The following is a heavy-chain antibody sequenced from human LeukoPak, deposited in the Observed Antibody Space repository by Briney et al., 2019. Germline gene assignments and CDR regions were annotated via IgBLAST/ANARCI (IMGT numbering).Heavy chain of an antibody. D-gene: IGHD3-10*01. Sequence: PGGSLRLSCDTSGFTFSTYAMSWIRQAPGKGLEWISYISSSGNTIYYADSVKGRFTISRDNAKNSLYLQMNSLRAEDTAVYYCARESPYYYGSGSYYLSYWGQGTLVTVSS. CDR1: GFTFSTYA. V-gene: IGHV3-11*01. J-gene: IGHJ4*02. CDR2: ISSSGNTI. CDR3: ARESPYYYGSGSYYLSY.